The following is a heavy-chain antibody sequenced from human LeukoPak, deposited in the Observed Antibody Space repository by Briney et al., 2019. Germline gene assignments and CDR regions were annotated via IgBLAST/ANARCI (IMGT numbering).Heavy chain of an antibody. J-gene: IGHJ4*02. V-gene: IGHV4-39*07. Sequence: PSETLSLTCTVSGGSISSSSYYWGWIRQPPGKGLEWIGSIYYSGSTYYNPSLKSRVTISVDTSKNQFSLKLSSVTAADTAVYYCARSPGEFGELAYFDYWGQGTLVTVSS. D-gene: IGHD3-10*01. CDR2: IYYSGST. CDR3: ARSPGEFGELAYFDY. CDR1: GGSISSSSYY.